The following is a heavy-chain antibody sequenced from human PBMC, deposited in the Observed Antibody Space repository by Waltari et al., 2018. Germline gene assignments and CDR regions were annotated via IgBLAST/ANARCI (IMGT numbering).Heavy chain of an antibody. CDR3: TRDVSSIYFDY. D-gene: IGHD6-19*01. J-gene: IGHJ4*02. Sequence: QVQLVESGGGVVQPGRPLRLSCAASGFTFRADGMHWVRQAPGKGVEWVALIWHDGRKDFYADSVKGRFTISRDNSRNTMYMQMNSLRAEDTAVYYCTRDVSSIYFDYWGQGTLVTVSS. CDR2: IWHDGRKD. CDR1: GFTFRADG. V-gene: IGHV3-33*01.